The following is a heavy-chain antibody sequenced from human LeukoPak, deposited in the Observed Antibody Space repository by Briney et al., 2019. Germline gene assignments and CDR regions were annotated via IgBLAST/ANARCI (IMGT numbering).Heavy chain of an antibody. CDR1: GRSFNVYY. Sequence: SQTLSLTCAVYGRSFNVYYWSWIRHPPGKGLEWIGEINQSGSTNYNPSLKSRVNISVDTSKNQVYLKLSSVTAADTAVYYCARSLVRGVIDGVMMGYFDYWGQGTLVTVSS. CDR3: ARSLVRGVIDGVMMGYFDY. CDR2: INQSGST. J-gene: IGHJ4*02. V-gene: IGHV4-34*01. D-gene: IGHD3-10*01.